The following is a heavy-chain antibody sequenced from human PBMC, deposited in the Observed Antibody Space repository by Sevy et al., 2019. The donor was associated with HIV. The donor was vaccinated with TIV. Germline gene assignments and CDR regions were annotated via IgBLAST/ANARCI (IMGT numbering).Heavy chain of an antibody. V-gene: IGHV3-33*01. CDR2: IWYDGRTE. CDR1: GFTFRSFS. D-gene: IGHD1-1*01. CDR3: ARDAARVIVPTAGFDF. Sequence: GGSLRLSCVASGFTFRSFSMHWVRQAPGKGLEWVAAIWYDGRTERYADSVQGRFTISRDNSKKTLYLQMNSLRDEDTAIYYCARDAARVIVPTAGFDFWGQRTLVTVSS. J-gene: IGHJ5*01.